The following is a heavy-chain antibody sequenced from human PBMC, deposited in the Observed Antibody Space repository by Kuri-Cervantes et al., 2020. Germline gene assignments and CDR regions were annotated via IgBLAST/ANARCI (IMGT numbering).Heavy chain of an antibody. CDR1: GFTFSSYW. D-gene: IGHD1-26*01. CDR2: INSDGSST. V-gene: IGHV3-74*01. CDR3: ARDSARIVGAVDYGY. J-gene: IGHJ4*02. Sequence: GGSLRLSCAASGFTFSSYWMHWVRQAPGKGLVWVSRINSDGSSTSYADSVKGRFTISRDNAKNTLYLQMSSLRAEDTAVYYCARDSARIVGAVDYGYWGQGTLVTVSS.